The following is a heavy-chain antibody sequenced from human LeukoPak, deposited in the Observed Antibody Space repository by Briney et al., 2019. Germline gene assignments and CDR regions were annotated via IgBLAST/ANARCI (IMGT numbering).Heavy chain of an antibody. Sequence: GGSLRLSCAASGFTFSSYAMHWVRQAPGKGLEWVAVISHDGSNKYYADSVKGRFTISRDNSKNTLYLQMNSLRAEDTAVYYCARVAGSYYSYFDYWGQGTLVTVSS. D-gene: IGHD3-10*01. CDR2: ISHDGSNK. V-gene: IGHV3-30-3*01. J-gene: IGHJ4*02. CDR3: ARVAGSYYSYFDY. CDR1: GFTFSSYA.